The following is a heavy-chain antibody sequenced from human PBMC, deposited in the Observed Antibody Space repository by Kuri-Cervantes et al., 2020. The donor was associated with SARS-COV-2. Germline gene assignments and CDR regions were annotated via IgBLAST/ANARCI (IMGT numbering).Heavy chain of an antibody. J-gene: IGHJ3*02. CDR1: GGSISSYY. CDR2: IYYSGST. Sequence: SETLSLTCTVSGGSISSYYWSWIRQPPGKGLEWIGYIYYSGSTNYNPSLKSRVTMPVDTSKNQFSLKLSSVTAADTAVYYCARDTYRAGRGWSDFSPPDAFDIWGQGTMVTVSS. V-gene: IGHV4-59*12. D-gene: IGHD6-19*01. CDR3: ARDTYRAGRGWSDFSPPDAFDI.